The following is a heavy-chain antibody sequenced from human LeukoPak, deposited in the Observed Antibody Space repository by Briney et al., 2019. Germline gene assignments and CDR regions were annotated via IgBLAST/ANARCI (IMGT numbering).Heavy chain of an antibody. CDR2: ISAYNGNT. CDR3: ARPSGSYEDDAVDI. CDR1: GYTFTIYG. V-gene: IGHV1-18*04. Sequence: ASVTLSFKASGYTFTIYGISWVRQAPGQGIEGMGWISAYNGNTNYAQKLQGRVTITTDTSTSTGYMELRSLRSDDTAVYYCARPSGSYEDDAVDIWGQGTMVTVSS. D-gene: IGHD1-26*01. J-gene: IGHJ3*02.